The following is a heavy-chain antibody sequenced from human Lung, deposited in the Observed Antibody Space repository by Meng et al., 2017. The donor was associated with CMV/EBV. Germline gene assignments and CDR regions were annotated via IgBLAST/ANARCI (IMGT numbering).Heavy chain of an antibody. CDR1: GFTFNTHG. Sequence: GESLKISCAASGFTFNTHGIHWVRQAPGKGLEWVALISYDGNSQYYADSVKRRFTVSRDNLQMNSLRPEDTAIYYCARGLVGASGVFWGQGTLVTVSS. D-gene: IGHD1-26*01. V-gene: IGHV3-30-3*01. J-gene: IGHJ4*02. CDR3: ARGLVGASGVF. CDR2: ISYDGNSQ.